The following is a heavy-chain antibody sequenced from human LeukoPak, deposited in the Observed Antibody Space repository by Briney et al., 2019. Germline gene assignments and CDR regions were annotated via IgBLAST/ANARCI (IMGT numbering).Heavy chain of an antibody. CDR1: GFNFGKYG. D-gene: IGHD6-13*01. J-gene: IGHJ6*03. CDR2: IRYDGSDK. V-gene: IGHV3-30*02. Sequence: GGSLRLSCEGSGFNFGKYGKHWVRQAPGKGLEWVAFIRYDGSDKYYADSVKGRFTISRDNSRNTLFLQMNGLRGEDTGVYYCASAGTIRARLAYSYMDVWGQGTTVIVSS. CDR3: ASAGTIRARLAYSYMDV.